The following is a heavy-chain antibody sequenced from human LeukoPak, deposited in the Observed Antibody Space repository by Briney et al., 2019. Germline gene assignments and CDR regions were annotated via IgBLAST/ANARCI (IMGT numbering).Heavy chain of an antibody. Sequence: GGSLRLSCAASGFSFSSYGIYWVRQAPGKGLEWVAVIWYDGSNQYYADSVKGRFTISRDNSGNTAYLQMNSLTVEDTAVYFCARWGAGATIDYWGQGTLVTVSS. V-gene: IGHV3-33*07. CDR1: GFSFSSYG. D-gene: IGHD1-26*01. CDR3: ARWGAGATIDY. CDR2: IWYDGSNQ. J-gene: IGHJ4*02.